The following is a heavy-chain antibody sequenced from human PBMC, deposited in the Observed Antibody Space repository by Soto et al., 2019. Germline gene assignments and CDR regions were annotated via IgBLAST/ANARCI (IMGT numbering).Heavy chain of an antibody. D-gene: IGHD3-9*01. V-gene: IGHV3-30*18. CDR2: ISYDGSNK. CDR3: AKDLGNWLRRPRYGMDV. Sequence: GGSLRLSCAASGFTFSSYGMHWVRQAPGKGLEWVAVISYDGSNKYYADSVKGRFTISRDNSKNTLYLQMNSLRAEDTAVYYCAKDLGNWLRRPRYGMDVWGQGTTVTVSS. CDR1: GFTFSSYG. J-gene: IGHJ6*02.